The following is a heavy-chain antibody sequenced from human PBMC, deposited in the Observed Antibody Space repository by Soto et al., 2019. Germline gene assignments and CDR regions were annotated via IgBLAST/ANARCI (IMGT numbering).Heavy chain of an antibody. D-gene: IGHD3-10*01. CDR1: GYSFTSYW. V-gene: IGHV5-10-1*01. Sequence: PGESLKISCQGSGYSFTSYWISWVRQMPGKGLEWMGRIDPSDSYTNYSPSFQGHVTISADKSISTAYLQWSSLKASDTAMYYCARLYGSFMGGYYYYYGMDVWGQGTTVTVSS. CDR3: ARLYGSFMGGYYYYYGMDV. J-gene: IGHJ6*02. CDR2: IDPSDSYT.